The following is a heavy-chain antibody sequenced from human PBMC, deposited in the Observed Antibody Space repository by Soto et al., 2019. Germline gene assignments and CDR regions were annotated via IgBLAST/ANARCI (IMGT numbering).Heavy chain of an antibody. Sequence: LSLTCAVYGGSFSGYYWSWIRQPPGKGLEWIGEINHSGSTNYNPSLKSRVTISVDTSKNQFSLKLSSVTAADTAVYYCARTRYDFWSGNWFDHWGQGTLVTVSS. D-gene: IGHD3-3*01. CDR2: INHSGST. CDR3: ARTRYDFWSGNWFDH. CDR1: GGSFSGYY. J-gene: IGHJ5*02. V-gene: IGHV4-34*01.